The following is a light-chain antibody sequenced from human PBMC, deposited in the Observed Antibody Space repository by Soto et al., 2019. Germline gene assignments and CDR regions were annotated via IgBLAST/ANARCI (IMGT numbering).Light chain of an antibody. J-gene: IGKJ1*01. CDR3: QQYNSWTWT. Sequence: IQLTQSPSSLSASIGDRITITCRASQGISSSLAWYQQKPGKAPKLLIYAASTLQSGVPSRFSGSGSGTDFTLTISSLQPEDFATYYCQQYNSWTWTFGQGTKVEIK. CDR2: AAS. CDR1: QGISSS. V-gene: IGKV1-9*01.